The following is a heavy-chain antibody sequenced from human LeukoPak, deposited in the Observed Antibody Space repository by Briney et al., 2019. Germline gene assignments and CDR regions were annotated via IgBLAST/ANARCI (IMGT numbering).Heavy chain of an antibody. Sequence: TSETLSLTCAVYGGSFSGYYWSWIRQPPGKGLEWIGEINHSGSTNYNPSLKSRVTISVDTSKNQFSLKLSSVTAADTAVYYCARGRDDSSGYYYDYWGQGTLVTVSS. J-gene: IGHJ4*02. CDR1: GGSFSGYY. D-gene: IGHD3-22*01. CDR2: INHSGST. CDR3: ARGRDDSSGYYYDY. V-gene: IGHV4-34*01.